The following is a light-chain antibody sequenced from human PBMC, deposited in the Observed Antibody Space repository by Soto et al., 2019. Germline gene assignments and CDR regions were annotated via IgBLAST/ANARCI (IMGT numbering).Light chain of an antibody. J-gene: IGKJ4*01. CDR3: QPFGSSPLLT. CDR2: GAS. CDR1: QSVSSTK. Sequence: IGLTQSPGALSLSPGERATLSCRASQSVSSTKLAWYQQRPGQAPRLLIFGASNRATGVPDRFSGSGSGTDFTLAISRLEPEDVAVYYCQPFGSSPLLTFGGGTKVDNK. V-gene: IGKV3-20*01.